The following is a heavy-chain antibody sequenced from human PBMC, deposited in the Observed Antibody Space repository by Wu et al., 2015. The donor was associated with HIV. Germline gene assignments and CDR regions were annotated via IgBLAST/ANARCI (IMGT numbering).Heavy chain of an antibody. Sequence: VQLVQSGTDVRKPGASVKVSCKTSGYSFTGNYIHWVRQAPGQGLEWMGWINPNSGGSKSPQKFQGRVTMTRDTSVSTVYLELTRLKFDDTAIYYCTKDYGIVGSTLPEYFQHWGQGTLVTVSS. CDR3: TKDYGIVGSTLPEYFQH. CDR2: INPNSGGS. V-gene: IGHV1-2*02. CDR1: GYSFTGNY. J-gene: IGHJ1*01. D-gene: IGHD1-26*01.